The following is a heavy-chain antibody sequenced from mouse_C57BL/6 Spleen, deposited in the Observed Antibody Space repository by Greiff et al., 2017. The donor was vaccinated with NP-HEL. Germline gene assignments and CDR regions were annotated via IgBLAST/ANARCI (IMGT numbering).Heavy chain of an antibody. J-gene: IGHJ4*01. V-gene: IGHV1-69*01. D-gene: IGHD1-1*01. CDR1: GYTFTSYW. CDR2: IDPSDSYT. Sequence: QVQLQQPGAELVMPGASVKLSCKASGYTFTSYWMHWVKQRPGQGLEWIGEIDPSDSYTNYNQKFKGKSTLTVDKSSSTAYMQLSSLTSEDSAVYYCARTLIITTVVADAMDYSGQGTSVTVSS. CDR3: ARTLIITTVVADAMDY.